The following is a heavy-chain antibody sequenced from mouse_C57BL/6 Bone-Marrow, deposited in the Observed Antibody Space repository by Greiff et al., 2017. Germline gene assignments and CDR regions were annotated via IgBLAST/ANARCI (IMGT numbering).Heavy chain of an antibody. D-gene: IGHD2-5*01. V-gene: IGHV1-69*01. J-gene: IGHJ3*01. CDR3: ALYSNYGAY. CDR2: IDPSDSYT. Sequence: QVHVKQPGAELVMPGASVKLSCKASGYTFTSYWMHWVKQRPGQGLEWIGEIDPSDSYTNYNQKFKGKSTLTVDKSSSIAYMQLSSLTSEDSAVYYCALYSNYGAYWGQGTLVTVSA. CDR1: GYTFTSYW.